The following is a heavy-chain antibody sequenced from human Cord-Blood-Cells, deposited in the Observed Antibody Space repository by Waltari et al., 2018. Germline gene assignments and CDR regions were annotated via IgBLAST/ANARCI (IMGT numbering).Heavy chain of an antibody. CDR1: GGTFSSYA. J-gene: IGHJ4*02. V-gene: IGHV1-69*12. CDR3: ARVVVPAAIRPQYYFDY. D-gene: IGHD2-2*01. CDR2: IIPIFGTA. Sequence: QVQLVQSGAEVKKPGSSVKVSCKASGGTFSSYAISWVRQAPGQGLEWMGGIIPIFGTANYARRFQGRVTITADESTSTAYMELSSLRSEDTAVYYCARVVVPAAIRPQYYFDYWGQGTLVTVSS.